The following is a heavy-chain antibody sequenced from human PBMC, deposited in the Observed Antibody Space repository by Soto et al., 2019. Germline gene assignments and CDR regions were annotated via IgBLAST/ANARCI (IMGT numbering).Heavy chain of an antibody. Sequence: EVQLVESGGDLVKPGGSLRLSCVASGFIFNDAWMNWVRQAPGKGLEWVGRIKRTREGGATDYAAPVKGRFTISRDDSKDTLYLQMNSLKTEDSAVYYCSTEGHSYLVRFSAFDYWGQGTLVPVSS. CDR3: STEGHSYLVRFSAFDY. J-gene: IGHJ4*02. CDR1: GFIFNDAW. CDR2: IKRTREGGAT. D-gene: IGHD2-21*01. V-gene: IGHV3-15*07.